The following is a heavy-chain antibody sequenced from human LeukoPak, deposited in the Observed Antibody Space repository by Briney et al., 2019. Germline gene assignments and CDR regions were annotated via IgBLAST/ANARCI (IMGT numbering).Heavy chain of an antibody. D-gene: IGHD3-22*01. CDR1: GYTFNTYG. V-gene: IGHV1-18*01. CDR2: ISAYNGNT. J-gene: IGHJ4*02. CDR3: AREGLDRVGFDY. Sequence: ASVKVSCKASGYTFNTYGITWVRQAPGQGLEWMGWISAYNGNTHYAQKLQGRVTMTTDTSTSTAYMELRSLRSDDTAVYYCAREGLDRVGFDYWGQGTLVTVSS.